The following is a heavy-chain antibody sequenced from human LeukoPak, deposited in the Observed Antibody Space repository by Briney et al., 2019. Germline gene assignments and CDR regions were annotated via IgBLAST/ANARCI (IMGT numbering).Heavy chain of an antibody. CDR2: ISAYNGNT. D-gene: IGHD3-10*01. V-gene: IGHV1-18*01. Sequence: GASVKVSCKASGYTFTSYGISWVRQAPGQGLEWMGWISAYNGNTNYAQKLQGRVTMTTDTSTSTAYMELRSLRSDDTAVYYCARVKVRGVIITRAGFDYWGQGTLVTVSS. J-gene: IGHJ4*02. CDR1: GYTFTSYG. CDR3: ARVKVRGVIITRAGFDY.